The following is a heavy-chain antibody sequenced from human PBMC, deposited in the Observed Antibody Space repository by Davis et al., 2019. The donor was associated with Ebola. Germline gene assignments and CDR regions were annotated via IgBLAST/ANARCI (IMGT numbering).Heavy chain of an antibody. Sequence: AASVKVSCKASGGTFSNNAINWVRRAPGQGLEWMGAIIPFFGVANYAHKFQGLVAITADDSTSTAFLEVNSLKSEDTAVYYCARDPSTRDLNYALGWFDSWGQGTLVTVSS. CDR1: GGTFSNNA. CDR3: ARDPSTRDLNYALGWFDS. J-gene: IGHJ5*01. CDR2: IIPFFGVA. D-gene: IGHD1-7*01. V-gene: IGHV1-69*13.